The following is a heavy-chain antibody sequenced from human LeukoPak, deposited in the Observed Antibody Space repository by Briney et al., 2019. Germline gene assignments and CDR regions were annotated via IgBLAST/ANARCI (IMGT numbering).Heavy chain of an antibody. D-gene: IGHD3-16*01. V-gene: IGHV1-24*01. CDR2: FDPEDGET. CDR1: GYTLTVLS. CDR3: ATELELRLGELPY. J-gene: IGHJ4*02. Sequence: ASVKVSCKFSGYTLTVLSMHWVRQAPGTGLGWVGGFDPEDGETIYAQKFQGRVTMTEDTSTDTAYMELSSLRSEDTAVYYCATELELRLGELPYWGQGTLVTVSS.